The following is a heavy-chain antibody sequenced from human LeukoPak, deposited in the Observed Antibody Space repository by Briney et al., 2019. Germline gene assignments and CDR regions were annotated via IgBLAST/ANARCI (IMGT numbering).Heavy chain of an antibody. D-gene: IGHD6-13*01. CDR2: ISGSGGST. CDR1: GFTFSSYA. CDR3: AQRQGSSWYYFDY. V-gene: IGHV3-23*01. J-gene: IGHJ4*02. Sequence: GGSLRLSCAASGFTFSSYAMSWVRQAPGKGLEWVSAISGSGGSTYYADSVKGRFTISRDNSKNTLYLQMNSPRAEDTAVYYCAQRQGSSWYYFDYWGQGTLVTVSS.